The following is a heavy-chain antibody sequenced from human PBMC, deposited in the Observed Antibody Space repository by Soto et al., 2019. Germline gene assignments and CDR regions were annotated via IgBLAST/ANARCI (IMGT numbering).Heavy chain of an antibody. Sequence: AASGFTLSSYAMSWVRQAPGKGLEWVSAISGSGGSTYYADSVKGRFTISRDNSKNTLYLQMNSLRAEDTAVYYCANRNDYGSGSYFPFDHWGQGTLVTVSS. V-gene: IGHV3-23*01. CDR1: GFTLSSYA. CDR2: ISGSGGST. CDR3: ANRNDYGSGSYFPFDH. J-gene: IGHJ4*02. D-gene: IGHD3-10*01.